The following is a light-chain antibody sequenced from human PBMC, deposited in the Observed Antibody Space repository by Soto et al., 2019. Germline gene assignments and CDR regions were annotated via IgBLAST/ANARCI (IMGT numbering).Light chain of an antibody. Sequence: QSVLTQPASVSGSPGQSITISCTGTTSDVGSYDLVSWYQQHPGKAPKIMIYEVSKRPSGDSNRFSGSKSGNTASLTISGLQAEDEADYYCCSYAGGRSPYVFGTGTKV. V-gene: IGLV2-23*02. CDR3: CSYAGGRSPYV. CDR1: TSDVGSYDL. CDR2: EVS. J-gene: IGLJ1*01.